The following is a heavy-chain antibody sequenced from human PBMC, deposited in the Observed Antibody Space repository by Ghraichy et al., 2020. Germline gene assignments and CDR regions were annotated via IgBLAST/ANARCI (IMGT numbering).Heavy chain of an antibody. V-gene: IGHV1-2*02. CDR2: VNPNGGGT. D-gene: IGHD3-10*01. CDR3: ARARGITMVRGADY. J-gene: IGHJ4*02. Sequence: ERVGWVNPNGGGTNYAQKFQGRVTMTRDMSISTVYMELSSLRNDDTAIYYCARARGITMVRGADYWGQGT.